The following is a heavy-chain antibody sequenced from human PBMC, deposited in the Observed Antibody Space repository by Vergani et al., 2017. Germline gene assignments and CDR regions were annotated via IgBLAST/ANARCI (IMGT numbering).Heavy chain of an antibody. J-gene: IGHJ6*02. CDR2: ISSSSSYI. CDR1: GFTFSSYS. D-gene: IGHD3-10*01. V-gene: IGHV3-21*01. Sequence: EVQLVESGGGLVKPGGSLRLSCAASGFTFSSYSMNWVRQAPGKGLEWVSSISSSSSYIYYADSVKGRFTISRDNAKNSLYLQMNSLRAEDTAVYYCARGWYGXGSYHDYYFYARDVWGQGTTVTVSS. CDR3: ARGWYGXGSYHDYYFYARDV.